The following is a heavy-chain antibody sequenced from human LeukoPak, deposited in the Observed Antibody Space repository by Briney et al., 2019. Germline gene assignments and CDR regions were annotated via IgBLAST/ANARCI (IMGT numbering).Heavy chain of an antibody. Sequence: SGPGLVKTSETLSLTCTVFGGSISGYYWSWMRQPPGKGLEWIGYIYHGGTTKYNPSLKSRVTIFVDRSKNQFSLKLSSVTAADTAVYYCARDLDPFDPWGQGTLVTVSS. CDR3: ARDLDPFDP. J-gene: IGHJ5*02. CDR1: GGSISGYY. V-gene: IGHV4-59*01. CDR2: IYHGGTT.